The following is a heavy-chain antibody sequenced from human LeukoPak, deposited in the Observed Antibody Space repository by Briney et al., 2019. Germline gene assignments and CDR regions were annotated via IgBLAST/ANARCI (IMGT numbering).Heavy chain of an antibody. J-gene: IGHJ6*02. V-gene: IGHV1-69*13. CDR2: IIPILGTA. D-gene: IGHD5-18*01. CDR1: GGTFSSYA. CDR3: AREDTAMVEHYYYYGMDV. Sequence: GASMKVSCKASGGTFSSYAISWVRQAPGQGLEWMGGIIPILGTANYAQKFQGRVTITADESTSTAYMELSSLRSEDTAVYYCAREDTAMVEHYYYYGMDVWGQGTTVTVSS.